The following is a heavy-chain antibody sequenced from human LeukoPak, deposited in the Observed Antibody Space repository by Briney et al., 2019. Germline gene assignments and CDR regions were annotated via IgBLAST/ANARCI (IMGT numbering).Heavy chain of an antibody. CDR1: GGSISSYY. CDR2: IYYSGST. CDR3: ARDYGVVGWFDP. V-gene: IGHV4-59*01. Sequence: SETLSLTCTVSGGSISSYYWSWIRQPPGKGLEWIGYIYYSGSTNYNPSLKSRVTISVDTSKNQFSLKLSSVTAADTAVYYCARDYGVVGWFDPWGQGTLVTVSS. J-gene: IGHJ5*02. D-gene: IGHD2-8*01.